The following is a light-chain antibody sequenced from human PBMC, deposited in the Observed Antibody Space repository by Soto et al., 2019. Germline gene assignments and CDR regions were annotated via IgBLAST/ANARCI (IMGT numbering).Light chain of an antibody. Sequence: DIVMTQSPLSLPVTPGEPATISCRSSQILLNSNGYNYLAWYLKKPGQYPQLXIYLGSSRSSGVPDRFSATVSGTYFKLKISRVEAEDGGTYEGMQGLQGTPTFCQWTRLEIK. J-gene: IGKJ5*01. CDR3: MQGLQGTPT. CDR1: QILLNSNGYNY. V-gene: IGKV2-28*01. CDR2: LGS.